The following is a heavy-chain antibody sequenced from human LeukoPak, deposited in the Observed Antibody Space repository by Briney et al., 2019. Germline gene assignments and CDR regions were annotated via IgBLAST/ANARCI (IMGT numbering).Heavy chain of an antibody. V-gene: IGHV3-13*04. CDR3: AKDVRVGGGGMDV. J-gene: IGHJ6*02. CDR1: GFTSSSYD. CDR2: IGIAGDT. D-gene: IGHD3-16*01. Sequence: GGSLRLSCAASGFTSSSYDMHWVRQGTGKGLEWVSAIGIAGDTYYADSVKGRFTISRDNSRSTLSLQMNSLRAEDTAVYYCAKDVRVGGGGMDVWGQGTPVTVSS.